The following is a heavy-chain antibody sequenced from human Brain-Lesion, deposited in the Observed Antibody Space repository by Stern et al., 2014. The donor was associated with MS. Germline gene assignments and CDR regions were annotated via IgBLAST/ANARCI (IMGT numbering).Heavy chain of an antibody. J-gene: IGHJ4*02. Sequence: EVQLVESGAEVKKPGESLKISCEASGYLFDDYWIGWVRQMSGRGLELVAIIFPRDSNTRYSPSVQGQVTISADKSISTASLPWRSLKASDTAMYYCARSPATPSGYDRFDYWGQGALVTVSS. D-gene: IGHD5-12*01. V-gene: IGHV5-51*03. CDR2: IFPRDSNT. CDR3: ARSPATPSGYDRFDY. CDR1: GYLFDDYW.